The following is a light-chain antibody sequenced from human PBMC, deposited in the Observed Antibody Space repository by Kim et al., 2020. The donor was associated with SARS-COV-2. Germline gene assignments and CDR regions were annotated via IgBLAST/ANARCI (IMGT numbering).Light chain of an antibody. Sequence: ASVGDRVTITCRASQDINNILAWYQQKPGKAPKLLITAAYSLESGVPSRFSGSGSGTHFTLTINSLQLEDFATYFCQQLISYPITFGQGTRLEIK. V-gene: IGKV1-13*02. CDR3: QQLISYPIT. CDR1: QDINNI. J-gene: IGKJ5*01. CDR2: AAY.